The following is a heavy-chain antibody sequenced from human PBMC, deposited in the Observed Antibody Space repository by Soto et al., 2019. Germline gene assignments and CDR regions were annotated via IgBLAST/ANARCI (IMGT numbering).Heavy chain of an antibody. Sequence: PGGSLRLSCAASGLSVSSNYMSWVRQAPGKGLEWLSVIYGGGSTNYADSVRGRFTFSRDNSKNTLYLQMNSLRAEDTAVYYCAGPGEQHRYWGQGTLVTVSS. D-gene: IGHD3-16*01. CDR2: IYGGGST. CDR3: AGPGEQHRY. J-gene: IGHJ4*02. V-gene: IGHV3-66*01. CDR1: GLSVSSNY.